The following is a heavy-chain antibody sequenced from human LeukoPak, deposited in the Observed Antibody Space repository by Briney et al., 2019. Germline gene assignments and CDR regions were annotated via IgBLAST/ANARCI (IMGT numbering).Heavy chain of an antibody. CDR2: INPSGGST. CDR1: GYTFTSYY. J-gene: IGHJ4*02. D-gene: IGHD1-26*01. V-gene: IGHV1-46*01. Sequence: ASVKVSCKASGYTFTSYYMHWVRQAPGQGLEWMGIINPSGGSTSYAQKFQGRVTMTRDTSTSTVYMELSSLRSEDTAVYYCAGVPSSPFVEARGGGYWGQGTLVTVSS. CDR3: AGVPSSPFVEARGGGY.